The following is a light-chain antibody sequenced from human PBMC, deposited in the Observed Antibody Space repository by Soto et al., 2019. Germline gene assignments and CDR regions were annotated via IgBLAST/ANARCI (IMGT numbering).Light chain of an antibody. J-gene: IGKJ4*01. Sequence: DIQMTQSPSSLSASVGDRVTITYWASQSISTYLTWYQQRPGKAPKLLIYSASTLHSGVPSRFSGSGSGTDFTLTISSLQPEDIATYSCQQSFSTPLTFGGGTKVEIK. CDR1: QSISTY. V-gene: IGKV1-39*01. CDR3: QQSFSTPLT. CDR2: SAS.